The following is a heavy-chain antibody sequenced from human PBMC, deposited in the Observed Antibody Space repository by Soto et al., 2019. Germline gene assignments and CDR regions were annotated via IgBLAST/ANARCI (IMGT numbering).Heavy chain of an antibody. CDR1: GGSISSYY. D-gene: IGHD2-2*01. CDR3: ARHRDIPLAPAAPTFDY. J-gene: IGHJ4*02. V-gene: IGHV4-59*08. CDR2: VYYRGST. Sequence: SETLSLTCTVSGGSISSYYWSWIRQPPGKGLEWIGFVYYRGSTKYNPSLKSRVTISVDTSKNQFSLKLGSVTAADTALYYCARHRDIPLAPAAPTFDYWGQGTLVTVSS.